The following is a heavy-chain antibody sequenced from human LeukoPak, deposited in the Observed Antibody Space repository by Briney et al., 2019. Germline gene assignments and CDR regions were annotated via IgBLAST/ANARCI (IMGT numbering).Heavy chain of an antibody. J-gene: IGHJ4*02. CDR2: IIPIFGTA. CDR3: ARGISPITMPKRYYFDY. Sequence: GASVKVSCKASGGTFSSYAISWVRQAPGQGLEWMGGIIPIFGTANYAQKFQGRVTITADESTSTAYMELSSLRSEDTAVYYCARGISPITMPKRYYFDYWGQGTLVTVSS. V-gene: IGHV1-69*13. CDR1: GGTFSSYA. D-gene: IGHD3-10*01.